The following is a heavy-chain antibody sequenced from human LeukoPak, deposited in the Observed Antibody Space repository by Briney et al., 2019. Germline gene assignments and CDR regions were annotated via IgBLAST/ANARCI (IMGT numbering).Heavy chain of an antibody. V-gene: IGHV4-4*07. D-gene: IGHD3-3*01. Sequence: PSETLSLTCSVSGVSISAYYWSWIRQPAGKGLEWIGRIYPGESIYASENTNYNPSLKSRVSMSVDTSKNQFSLKLSSVTAADTAVYYCARGPILAFDIWGQGTMVTVSS. J-gene: IGHJ3*02. CDR3: ARGPILAFDI. CDR1: GVSISAYY. CDR2: IYPGESIYASENT.